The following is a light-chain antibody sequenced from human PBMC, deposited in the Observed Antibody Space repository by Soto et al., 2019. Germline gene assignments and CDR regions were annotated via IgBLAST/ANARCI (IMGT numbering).Light chain of an antibody. CDR2: DAY. CDR3: KQRSNWPIT. V-gene: IGKV3-11*01. CDR1: QSVGSD. Sequence: EIVMTQSPATLSVSPGERATLSCRASQSVGSDLAWYQQKPGQAPRLLIYDAYNRATGIQARFSGSGSGTDFTLTIRSLEPEDFAVYYCKQRSNWPITFGQGTRLEIK. J-gene: IGKJ5*01.